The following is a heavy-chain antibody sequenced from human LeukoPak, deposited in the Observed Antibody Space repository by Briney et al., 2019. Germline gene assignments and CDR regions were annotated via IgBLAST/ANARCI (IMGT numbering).Heavy chain of an antibody. J-gene: IGHJ4*02. CDR1: GFTFDDYA. V-gene: IGHV3-9*01. CDR2: ISWNSGSI. CDR3: AKDIYSMVATTSFFDY. Sequence: PGRSLRLSCAASGFTFDDYAMHWVRQAPGKGLEWVSGISWNSGSIGYADSVKGRFTISRDNAKNSLYLQMNSLRAEDTALYYCAKDIYSMVATTSFFDYWGQGTLVTVSS. D-gene: IGHD5-12*01.